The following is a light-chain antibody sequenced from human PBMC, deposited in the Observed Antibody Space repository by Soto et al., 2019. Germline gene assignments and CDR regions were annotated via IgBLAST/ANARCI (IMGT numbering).Light chain of an antibody. V-gene: IGKV1-6*01. Sequence: AIQMTQSPSSLSASVGDRVTITCRASQGIRNDLGWYQQKPGKAPKLLIYAAPSLQSGVPSRFSGSGSGTDFTLTISSLQPEDFATYYCLQDYNYLLTFGGGTKVDIK. CDR2: AAP. J-gene: IGKJ4*01. CDR3: LQDYNYLLT. CDR1: QGIRND.